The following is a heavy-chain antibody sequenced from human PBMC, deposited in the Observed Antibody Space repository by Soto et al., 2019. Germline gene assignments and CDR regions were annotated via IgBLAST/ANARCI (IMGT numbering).Heavy chain of an antibody. CDR2: IKPDGSER. CDR3: ATDLNWEHY. J-gene: IGHJ4*02. V-gene: IGHV3-7*04. CDR1: GFTFGTYW. D-gene: IGHD7-27*01. Sequence: EVQLVESGGGLVQPGGSLRLSCEASGFTFGTYWMTWVRQPPGKGLECVADIKPDGSERYYVDSVKGRFTISRDNAKNSLYLHMNRLSAEDTGVYYCATDLNWEHYWGQGTLVTVSS.